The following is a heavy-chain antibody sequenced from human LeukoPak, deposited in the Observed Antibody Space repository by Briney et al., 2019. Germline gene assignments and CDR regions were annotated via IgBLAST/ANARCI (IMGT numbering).Heavy chain of an antibody. CDR3: ARRWGPLCSSASCYWRDWYFDL. CDR1: GGTFSSYA. J-gene: IGHJ2*01. CDR2: IIPIFGTA. Sequence: SVKVSCKASGGTFSSYAISWVRQAPGQGLEWMGGIIPIFGTANYAQKFQGRVTITADESTSTAYMELSSLRSEDTAVYYCARRWGPLCSSASCYWRDWYFDLWGRGTLVTVSS. V-gene: IGHV1-69*01. D-gene: IGHD2-2*01.